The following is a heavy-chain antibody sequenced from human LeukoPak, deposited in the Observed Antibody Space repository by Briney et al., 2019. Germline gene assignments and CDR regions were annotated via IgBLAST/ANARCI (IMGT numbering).Heavy chain of an antibody. D-gene: IGHD3-10*01. V-gene: IGHV4-39*07. Sequence: SETLSLTCTVSGGSISGSSYYWGWIRQPPGKGLEWIGSIYYSGSTYYNPSLKSRVTISVDTSKNHFSLKLSSVTAADTAVYYCARDSYMVRGVVTFDYWGQGILVTVSS. CDR1: GGSISGSSYY. J-gene: IGHJ4*02. CDR3: ARDSYMVRGVVTFDY. CDR2: IYYSGST.